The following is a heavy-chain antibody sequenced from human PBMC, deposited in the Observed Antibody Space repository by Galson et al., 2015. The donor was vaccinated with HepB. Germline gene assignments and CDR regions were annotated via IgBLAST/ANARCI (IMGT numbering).Heavy chain of an antibody. CDR3: ARGGWYANAFDI. CDR1: GYTFNTYG. J-gene: IGHJ3*02. Sequence: SVKVSCKASGYTFNTYGITYVRQAPGKGLEWMGWIHGFNGNTNYAQRLQGRVTMTTDTSTTTAYMELRRLTSDDTAVYYCARGGWYANAFDIWGQGTMVTVSS. CDR2: IHGFNGNT. D-gene: IGHD6-19*01. V-gene: IGHV1-18*04.